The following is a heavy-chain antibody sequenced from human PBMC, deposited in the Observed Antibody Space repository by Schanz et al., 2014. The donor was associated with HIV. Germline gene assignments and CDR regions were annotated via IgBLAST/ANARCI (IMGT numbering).Heavy chain of an antibody. V-gene: IGHV3-23*04. D-gene: IGHD4-17*01. CDR3: AKDPTYGDYGGDAFDI. J-gene: IGHJ3*02. CDR1: GFTFSSHA. Sequence: EVQLVESGGGLVQPGGSLRLSCAASGFTFSSHAMSWVRQAPGKGLVWVSRISSDGSSTSYADSVKGRFTISRDNSKNTLYLQMNSLRAEDTAVYYCAKDPTYGDYGGDAFDIWGQGTMVTVSP. CDR2: ISSDGSST.